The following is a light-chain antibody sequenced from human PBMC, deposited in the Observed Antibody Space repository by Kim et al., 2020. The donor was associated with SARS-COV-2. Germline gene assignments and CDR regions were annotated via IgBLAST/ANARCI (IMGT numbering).Light chain of an antibody. Sequence: DVQMTQSPSSLSASVGDRVTITCRASQGISNYLAWFQQKPGKAPKSLINAASSLRSGVPSKFSGSGSGTDFPLPISRLQPEDFATYYCQQYNAYPSPFGQGTKL. CDR3: QQYNAYPSP. CDR1: QGISNY. CDR2: AAS. J-gene: IGKJ2*01. V-gene: IGKV1-16*02.